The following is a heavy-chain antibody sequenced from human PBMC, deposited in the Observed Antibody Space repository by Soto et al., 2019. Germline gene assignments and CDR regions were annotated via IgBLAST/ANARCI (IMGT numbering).Heavy chain of an antibody. CDR1: GYTFTGYD. V-gene: IGHV1-8*01. D-gene: IGHD1-26*01. CDR2: MNPNSGNT. Sequence: QAQLVQSGAEVKKPGASVKVSCKASGYTFTGYDINWVRQATGQGLEWMGWMNPNSGNTGYAQNFQGRGTMTRDNSITTAYRERTSMRDDDSAVYYCAGEKVGTTGIDFWGHGTLVTVSS. CDR3: AGEKVGTTGIDF. J-gene: IGHJ4*01.